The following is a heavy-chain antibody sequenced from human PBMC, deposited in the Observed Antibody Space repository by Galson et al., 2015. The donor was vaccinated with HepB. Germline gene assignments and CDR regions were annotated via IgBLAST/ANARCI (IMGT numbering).Heavy chain of an antibody. CDR1: GFTFNIYA. CDR3: ARAPSAILVTYFDL. CDR2: VSGSGDHT. J-gene: IGHJ2*01. Sequence: SLRLSCAVSGFTFNIYAMTWVRQAPGKGLEWVSSVSGSGDHTYYNPSLKSRVTISIDTSKNQFSLKLGAVTAADTAVYYCARAPSAILVTYFDLWGRGTLVTVSS. D-gene: IGHD2/OR15-2a*01. V-gene: IGHV3-23*02.